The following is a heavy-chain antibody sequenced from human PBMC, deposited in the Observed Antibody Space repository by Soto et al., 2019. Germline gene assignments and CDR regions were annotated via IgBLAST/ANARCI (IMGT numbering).Heavy chain of an antibody. CDR1: GYTFTSYA. CDR2: INAGNGNT. V-gene: IGHV1-3*01. D-gene: IGHD6-19*01. Sequence: GASVKVSCKASGYTFTSYAMHWVRQAPGQRLEWMGWINAGNGNTKYSQKFQGRVTITRDTSASTAYMELSSLRSEDTAVYYCAARRRSGWSAPWYFDLWGRGTLVTVSS. J-gene: IGHJ2*01. CDR3: AARRRSGWSAPWYFDL.